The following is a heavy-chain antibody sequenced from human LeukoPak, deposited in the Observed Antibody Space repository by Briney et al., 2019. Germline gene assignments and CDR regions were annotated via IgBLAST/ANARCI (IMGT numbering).Heavy chain of an antibody. CDR3: ARDLLGNSGSYLRHPNGPPFDY. D-gene: IGHD1-26*01. V-gene: IGHV3-74*01. CDR1: GFTFSSYW. CDR2: INSDGSST. Sequence: GXSLRLSCAASGFTFSSYWMDWVRQAPGKGLVWVSRINSDGSSTIYADSVKGRFTIYRDNAKNTLYLKMKSLRAEDTAVYYCARDLLGNSGSYLRHPNGPPFDYWGQGTLVTVSS. J-gene: IGHJ4*02.